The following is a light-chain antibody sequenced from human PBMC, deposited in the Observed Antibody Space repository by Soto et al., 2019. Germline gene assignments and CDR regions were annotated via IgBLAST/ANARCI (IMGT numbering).Light chain of an antibody. V-gene: IGLV1-40*01. CDR2: GNS. J-gene: IGLJ3*02. CDR1: SSNIGAGYD. CDR3: FSYAGSDKWV. Sequence: QSVLTQPPSVSGAPGQRVTISCTGSSSNIGAGYDVHWYQHLPGTAPKLLIYGNSNRPSGVPDRFSGSKSGTSASLAITGLQAEDEADYYCFSYAGSDKWVFGGGTKVTVL.